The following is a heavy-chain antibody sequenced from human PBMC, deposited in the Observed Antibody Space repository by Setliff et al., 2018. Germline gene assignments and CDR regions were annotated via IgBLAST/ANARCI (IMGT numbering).Heavy chain of an antibody. Sequence: SVKVSCKASGATFSSYAISWVRQAAGQGLEWMGRIIPIFGTANYAQKFQGRVTITADKSTSTAYMQLRRLTSEDTAVYYCALEYSNSSPTVYYYMDVWGKGTTVTVSS. CDR2: IIPIFGTA. CDR3: ALEYSNSSPTVYYYMDV. D-gene: IGHD6-6*01. V-gene: IGHV1-69*06. CDR1: GATFSSYA. J-gene: IGHJ6*03.